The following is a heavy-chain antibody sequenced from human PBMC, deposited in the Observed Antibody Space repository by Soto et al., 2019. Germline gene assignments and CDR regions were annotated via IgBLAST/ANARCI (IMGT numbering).Heavy chain of an antibody. Sequence: PSETLSLTCAVYGGSFSGYYWSWIRQPPGKGLEWIGEINHSGSTNYNPSLKSRVTISVDTSKNQFSLKLSSVTAADTAVYYCARDHNCSGGSCYQYWGQGTLVTVSS. CDR3: ARDHNCSGGSCYQY. J-gene: IGHJ4*02. V-gene: IGHV4-34*01. D-gene: IGHD2-15*01. CDR1: GGSFSGYY. CDR2: INHSGST.